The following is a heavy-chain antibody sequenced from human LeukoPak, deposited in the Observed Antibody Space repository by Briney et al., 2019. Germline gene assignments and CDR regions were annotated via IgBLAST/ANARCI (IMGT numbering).Heavy chain of an antibody. D-gene: IGHD2-15*01. CDR3: ARDCGGSCHSGGPPYGMDV. CDR2: ISYDGSNK. Sequence: PGRSLRLSCAASGFTFSSYAMHWVRQAPGKGLEWVAVISYDGSNKYYADSVKGRFTISRDNSKNPLYLQMNSLRAEDTAVYYCARDCGGSCHSGGPPYGMDVWGQGTTVTVSS. J-gene: IGHJ6*02. V-gene: IGHV3-30-3*01. CDR1: GFTFSSYA.